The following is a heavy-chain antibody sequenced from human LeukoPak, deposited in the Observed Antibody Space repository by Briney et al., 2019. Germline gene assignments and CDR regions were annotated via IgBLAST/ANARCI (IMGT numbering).Heavy chain of an antibody. Sequence: SETLSLTCAVSGGSISSYYWSWIRQPPGKGLEWVGCIYYSGSTNYIPSSTSRVTISVHMCKNPFSLKLSSVPAADTPAYYSARHTALYFGDESVYTLDYWGQGTLVPVSS. J-gene: IGHJ4*02. V-gene: IGHV4-59*08. D-gene: IGHD3-10*01. CDR1: GGSISSYY. CDR2: IYYSGST. CDR3: ARHTALYFGDESVYTLDY.